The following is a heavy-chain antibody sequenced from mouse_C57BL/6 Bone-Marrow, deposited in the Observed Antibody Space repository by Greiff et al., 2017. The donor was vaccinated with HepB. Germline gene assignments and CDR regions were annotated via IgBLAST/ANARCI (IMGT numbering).Heavy chain of an antibody. D-gene: IGHD2-4*01. J-gene: IGHJ2*01. Sequence: EVKLMESGGGLVQPGGSLKLSCAASGFTFSDYGMAWVRQAPRKGPEWVAFISNLAYSIYYADTVTGRFTISRENAKNTLYLEMSSLRSEDTAMYYCARRNDYDYFDYWGQGTTLTVSS. V-gene: IGHV5-15*01. CDR1: GFTFSDYG. CDR2: ISNLAYSI. CDR3: ARRNDYDYFDY.